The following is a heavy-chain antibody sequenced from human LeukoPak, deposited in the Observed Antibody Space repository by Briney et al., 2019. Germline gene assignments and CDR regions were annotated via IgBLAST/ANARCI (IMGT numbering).Heavy chain of an antibody. Sequence: GGPLRLSCAASGFTFSNYAMRWVRQAPGKGLEWVSVISGSGGRTYYADSVKGRFTISRDNSKNTLYLQVNSLRAEDTAIYYCAKHGEAYGDSKTDYWGQGTLVTVSS. J-gene: IGHJ4*02. CDR2: ISGSGGRT. V-gene: IGHV3-23*01. CDR3: AKHGEAYGDSKTDY. D-gene: IGHD4-17*01. CDR1: GFTFSNYA.